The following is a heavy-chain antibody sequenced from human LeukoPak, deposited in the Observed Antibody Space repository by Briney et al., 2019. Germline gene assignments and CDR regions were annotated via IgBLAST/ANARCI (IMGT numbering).Heavy chain of an antibody. Sequence: VASVKVSCKASGYTFTSYGISWVRQAAGQGLEWMGWISAYNGNTNYAQKLQGRVTLTTDTSTSTAYMELRSLRSDDTAVYYCARESCSSTSCPVDYWGQGTLVTVSS. J-gene: IGHJ4*02. CDR2: ISAYNGNT. D-gene: IGHD2-2*01. V-gene: IGHV1-18*04. CDR3: ARESCSSTSCPVDY. CDR1: GYTFTSYG.